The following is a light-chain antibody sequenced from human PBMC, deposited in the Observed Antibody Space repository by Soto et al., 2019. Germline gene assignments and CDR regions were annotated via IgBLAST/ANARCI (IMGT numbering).Light chain of an antibody. CDR2: DAS. J-gene: IGKJ3*01. CDR3: QLHDDLPVFT. V-gene: IGKV1-33*01. Sequence: DIQLTQSPSSLSASVGDRVTITCQASQDIGKSLNWYQQKSGKAPRLLIYDASKLETGVPSRFTGSGSGTDFSLTVTSLQPEDVATYFCQLHDDLPVFTFGPGTKVDIK. CDR1: QDIGKS.